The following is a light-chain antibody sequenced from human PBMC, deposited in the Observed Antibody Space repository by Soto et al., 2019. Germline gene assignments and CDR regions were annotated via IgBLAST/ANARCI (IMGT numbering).Light chain of an antibody. Sequence: DIQMTQSPSTLSASVGDRVTITCWASQSISSWLAWYQQKPGKASKLLIYEASSLESGVPSRFSGSGSGTEFTLTISSLQPDDFATYYCQQYNSYSRTFGQGTKVDIK. J-gene: IGKJ1*01. CDR2: EAS. CDR3: QQYNSYSRT. V-gene: IGKV1-5*01. CDR1: QSISSW.